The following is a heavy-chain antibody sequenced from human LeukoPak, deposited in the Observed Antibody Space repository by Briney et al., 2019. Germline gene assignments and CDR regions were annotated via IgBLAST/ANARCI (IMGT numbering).Heavy chain of an antibody. D-gene: IGHD3-3*01. CDR1: GYTFTSYY. V-gene: IGHV1-46*01. Sequence: ASVKVSCKASGYTFTSYYMHWVRQAPGQGLEWMGIISPSGGSPSYAQKFQGRVTMTRDTSTSTVYMELSSLRSEDTAVYYCARADYDFAPDYWGQGTLVTVSS. CDR2: ISPSGGSP. J-gene: IGHJ4*02. CDR3: ARADYDFAPDY.